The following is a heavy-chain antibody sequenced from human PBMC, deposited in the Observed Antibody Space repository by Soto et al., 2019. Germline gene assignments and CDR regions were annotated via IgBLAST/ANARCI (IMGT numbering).Heavy chain of an antibody. CDR1: GFTFSSYS. Sequence: GGSLRLSCAASGFTFSSYSMNWVRQAPGKGLEWVSSISSSSSYIYYADSVKGRFTISRDNSKNTLYLQMNSLRAEDTAVYYCAKAVYGDYGVNFDYWGQGTLVTVSS. CDR3: AKAVYGDYGVNFDY. J-gene: IGHJ4*02. D-gene: IGHD4-17*01. V-gene: IGHV3-21*04. CDR2: ISSSSSYI.